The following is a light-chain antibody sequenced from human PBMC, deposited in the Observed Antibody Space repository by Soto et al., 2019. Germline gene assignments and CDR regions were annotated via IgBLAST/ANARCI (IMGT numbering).Light chain of an antibody. J-gene: IGKJ1*01. CDR1: QSVGRNY. V-gene: IGKV3D-20*02. CDR2: NAS. Sequence: EIVLTQSPGTLSLSPGERATLSCRASQSVGRNYLAWYQQKPGQAPRLLIYNASNRGTGIPDRFSGSGSGTDFTLTISSLEPEDFAVYYCQQRSNWHSWTFGQGTKVEIK. CDR3: QQRSNWHSWT.